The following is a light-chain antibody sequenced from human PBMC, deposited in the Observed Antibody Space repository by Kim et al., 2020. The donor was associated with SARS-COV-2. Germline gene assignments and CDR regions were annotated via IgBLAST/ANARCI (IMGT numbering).Light chain of an antibody. V-gene: IGKV2-30*02. CDR3: MQGTHWHT. CDR1: QSLVHSDGNTY. Sequence: DVVMTQSPLSLPVTLGQPASISCTSSQSLVHSDGNTYLHWFQQRPGQSPRRLIYRVSNRDSGVPDRFSGSGSGTDFTLKISRLEAEDIGIYFCMQGTHWHTFGQGTKLEIK. J-gene: IGKJ2*01. CDR2: RVS.